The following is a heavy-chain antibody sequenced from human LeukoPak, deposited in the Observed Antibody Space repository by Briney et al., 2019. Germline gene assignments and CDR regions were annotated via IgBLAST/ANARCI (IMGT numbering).Heavy chain of an antibody. V-gene: IGHV3-64D*06. CDR2: ISSNGGST. CDR3: IAAAGDNYYYYGMDV. D-gene: IGHD6-13*01. Sequence: GGSLRLSCSASGFTFSSYAMHWVRQAPGKGLEYVSAISSNGGSTYYADPVKGRFIISRDNSKNTLYLQMSSLRAEDTAVYYCIAAAGDNYYYYGMDVWGKGTTVTVSS. J-gene: IGHJ6*04. CDR1: GFTFSSYA.